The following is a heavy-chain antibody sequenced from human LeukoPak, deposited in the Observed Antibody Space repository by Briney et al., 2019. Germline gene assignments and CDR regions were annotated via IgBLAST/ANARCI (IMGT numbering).Heavy chain of an antibody. V-gene: IGHV3-11*04. CDR1: GFTFSDYY. CDR3: ARDRSSGSVFDI. CDR2: ITYSGTTI. Sequence: GGSLRLSCAASGFTFSDYYMSWIRHIPGKGLEWLSYITYSGTTIYYADSVKGRFTISRDNAKNSLYLQMNSLRAEDTAVYYCARDRSSGSVFDIWGQGTMVTVSS. D-gene: IGHD3-22*01. J-gene: IGHJ3*02.